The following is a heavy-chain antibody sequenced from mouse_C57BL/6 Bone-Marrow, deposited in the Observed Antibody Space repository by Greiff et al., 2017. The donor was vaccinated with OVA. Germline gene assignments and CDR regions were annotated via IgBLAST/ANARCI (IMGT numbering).Heavy chain of an antibody. J-gene: IGHJ1*03. Sequence: EVQLVESGGDLVKPGGSLKLSCAASGFTFSSYGMSWVRQTPDKRLEWVATISSGGSYTYYPDSVKGRFTISRDNAKNTLYLQMSSLKSEDTAMYYCARQGGTGWYFDVWGTGTTVTVSS. D-gene: IGHD4-1*01. CDR3: ARQGGTGWYFDV. CDR1: GFTFSSYG. V-gene: IGHV5-6*01. CDR2: ISSGGSYT.